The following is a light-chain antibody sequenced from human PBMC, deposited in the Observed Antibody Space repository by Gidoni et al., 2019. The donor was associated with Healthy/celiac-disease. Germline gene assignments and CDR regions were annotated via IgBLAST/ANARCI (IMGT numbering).Light chain of an antibody. CDR2: AAS. J-gene: IGKJ1*01. CDR1: QGIRND. Sequence: ASQMTQDPSSMSASVGDRVTITCRASQGIRNDLGWYQQKPGQAPKRLIYAASSLQSGVPAGFTGSGSGTDFTLTISSLQPEDFATYYCRQDYNYPWTFGQGTKVEIK. V-gene: IGKV1-6*01. CDR3: RQDYNYPWT.